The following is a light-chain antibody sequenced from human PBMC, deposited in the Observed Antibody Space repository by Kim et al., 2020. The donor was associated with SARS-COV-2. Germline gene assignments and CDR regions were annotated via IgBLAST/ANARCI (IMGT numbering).Light chain of an antibody. CDR1: NVGDKS. V-gene: IGLV3-21*04. CDR2: YDS. J-gene: IGLJ2*01. CDR3: QVWDTSGDHPI. Sequence: SYELTQPPSVSVAPGKTARITCGGNNVGDKSVHWYQQKPGQAPVLVIYYDSDRPSGIPERFSGSNSGNTATLTISRVEAGDEADYYCQVWDTSGDHPIFG.